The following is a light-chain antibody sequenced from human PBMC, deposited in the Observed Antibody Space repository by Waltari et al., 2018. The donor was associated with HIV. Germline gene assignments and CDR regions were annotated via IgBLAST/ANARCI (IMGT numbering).Light chain of an antibody. J-gene: IGLJ1*01. V-gene: IGLV2-14*01. Sequence: QSALTQPASVSGSPGQSITISCTGTSSDIGGYNYVSWYQQRPGKVPELLIYEVTNRPSGVSNRFSGSKSGDTASLTIAGLQTEDEADYYCSSYTSSNTLYVFGTGTKVTVL. CDR3: SSYTSSNTLYV. CDR2: EVT. CDR1: SSDIGGYNY.